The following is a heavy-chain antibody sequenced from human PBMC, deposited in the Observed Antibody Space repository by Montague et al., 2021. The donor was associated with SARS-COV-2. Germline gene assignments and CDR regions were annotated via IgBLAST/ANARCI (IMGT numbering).Heavy chain of an antibody. J-gene: IGHJ4*02. CDR1: GFSLSTSGMC. CDR2: IDCADDK. CDR3: ARMAAGTTGLDY. V-gene: IGHV2-70*11. Sequence: PALVKPTQALTLTRTFSGFSLSTSGMCVRWFRQPPGTPLEWLPRIDCADDKYYSSSLTTRLTISKDTSKHQVVLTMTNMDPVDTATYYCARMAAGTTGLDYWGQGTLVTVSS. D-gene: IGHD6-19*01.